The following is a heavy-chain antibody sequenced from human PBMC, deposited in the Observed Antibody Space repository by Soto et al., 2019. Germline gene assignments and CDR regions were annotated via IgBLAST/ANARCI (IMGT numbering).Heavy chain of an antibody. Sequence: GGSLRLSCAASGFTFSSYAMSWVRRAPGKGLEWVSAISGSGGRTYYADSVKGRFTISRDNSKNTLYLQMNSLRAEDTAVYYCAKYADISGTATLDYWGQGTLVTVSS. D-gene: IGHD1-20*01. CDR3: AKYADISGTATLDY. CDR2: ISGSGGRT. J-gene: IGHJ4*01. V-gene: IGHV3-23*01. CDR1: GFTFSSYA.